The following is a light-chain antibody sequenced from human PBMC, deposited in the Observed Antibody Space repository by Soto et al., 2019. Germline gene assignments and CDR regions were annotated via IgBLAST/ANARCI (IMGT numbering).Light chain of an antibody. CDR2: AGS. CDR3: LKDYTYPLT. V-gene: IGKV1-6*01. J-gene: IGKJ4*01. CDR1: QGVGYD. Sequence: AIRLTQSPFSLSASVGDTVTITSRASQGVGYDLAWYRQRLGKAPQLVIYAGSKSHSGVSSRFSGSGSGTDFVLTSRDLQPDDLATYFCLKDYTYPLTFGGGTKLEI.